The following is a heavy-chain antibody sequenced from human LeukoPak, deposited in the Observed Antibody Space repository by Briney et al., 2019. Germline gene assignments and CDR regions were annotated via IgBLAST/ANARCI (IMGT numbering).Heavy chain of an antibody. J-gene: IGHJ1*01. CDR2: ISGSGGST. V-gene: IGHV3-23*01. CDR3: AKAGDDGYYLWFQH. D-gene: IGHD3-3*01. CDR1: GFTFIHYA. Sequence: GGSLRLSCAASGFTFIHYAMSWVRQAPGKGLEWVSAISGSGGSTYYADSVKGRFTISRDNSKNTLYLQMNSLRAEDTAVYYCAKAGDDGYYLWFQHWGQGTLVTVSS.